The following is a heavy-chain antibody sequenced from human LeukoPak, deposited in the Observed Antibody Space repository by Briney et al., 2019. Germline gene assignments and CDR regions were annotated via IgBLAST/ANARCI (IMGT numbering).Heavy chain of an antibody. D-gene: IGHD3-10*01. J-gene: IGHJ1*01. CDR2: ISSSSSYI. CDR1: GFTFSSYS. V-gene: IGHV3-21*04. CDR3: ARATRGSGSFGFEH. Sequence: PGGSLRLSCAASGFTFSSYSMNWVRQAPGKGLEWVSSISSSSSYIYYADSVKGRFTISRDNAKNSLYLQMNSLRAEDTAVYYCARATRGSGSFGFEHWGQGTLVTVSS.